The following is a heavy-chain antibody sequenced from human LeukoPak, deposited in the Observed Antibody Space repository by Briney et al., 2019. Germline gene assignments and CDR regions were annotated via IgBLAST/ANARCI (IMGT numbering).Heavy chain of an antibody. Sequence: PGGSLRLSCAASGFPFSSYPMHWVRQAPGKGLEWVAAISYDGSYENYADSVKGRFTISRDNSKSTPYLQMNSLRAEDTAVYFCASATTAMVDYWGQGTLVTVSS. D-gene: IGHD5-18*01. CDR3: ASATTAMVDY. V-gene: IGHV3-30*01. CDR2: ISYDGSYE. CDR1: GFPFSSYP. J-gene: IGHJ4*02.